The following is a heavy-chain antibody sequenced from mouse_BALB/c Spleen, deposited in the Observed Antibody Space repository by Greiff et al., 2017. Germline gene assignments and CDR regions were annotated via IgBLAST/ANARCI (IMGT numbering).Heavy chain of an antibody. D-gene: IGHD1-1*01. Sequence: VQLQQSGPELVKPGASVKISCKASGYSFTGYFMNWVMQSHGKSLEWIGRINPYNGDTFYNQKFKGKATLTVDKSSSTAHMELRSLASEDSAVYYCASSTTVENWYFDVWGAGTTVTVSS. V-gene: IGHV1-20*02. J-gene: IGHJ1*01. CDR3: ASSTTVENWYFDV. CDR1: GYSFTGYF. CDR2: INPYNGDT.